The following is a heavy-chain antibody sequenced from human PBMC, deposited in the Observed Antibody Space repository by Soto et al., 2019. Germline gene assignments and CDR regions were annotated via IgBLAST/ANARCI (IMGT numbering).Heavy chain of an antibody. CDR2: IYYSGST. V-gene: IGHV4-59*08. D-gene: IGHD6-19*01. CDR1: GGSISSYY. Sequence: QVQLQESGPGLVKPSETLSLTCTVSGGSISSYYWSWIRQPPGKGLEWIGYIYYSGSTNYNPSLKSRVTISVDTSKNQFSLKLSSVTAADTAVYYCARAGGVIAVASYFDYWGQGTLVTVSS. J-gene: IGHJ4*02. CDR3: ARAGGVIAVASYFDY.